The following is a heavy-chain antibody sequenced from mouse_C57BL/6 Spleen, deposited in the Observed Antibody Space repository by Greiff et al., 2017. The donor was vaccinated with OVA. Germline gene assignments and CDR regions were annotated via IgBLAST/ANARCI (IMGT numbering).Heavy chain of an antibody. CDR1: GYTFTDYN. Sequence: VQLQQSGPELVKPGASVKIPCKASGYTFTDYNMDWVKQSHGKSLEWIGDINPNNGGTIYNQKFKGKATLTVDKSSSTAYMELRSLTSEDTAVDYCARVDYYGSSYGFAYWGQGTLVTVSA. V-gene: IGHV1-18*01. CDR2: INPNNGGT. D-gene: IGHD1-1*01. J-gene: IGHJ3*01. CDR3: ARVDYYGSSYGFAY.